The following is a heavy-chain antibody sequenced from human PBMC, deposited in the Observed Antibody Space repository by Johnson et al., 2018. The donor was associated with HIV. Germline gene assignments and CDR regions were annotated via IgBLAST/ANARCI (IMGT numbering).Heavy chain of an antibody. CDR2: ISSSTDTI. Sequence: QLVESGGGLVKPGGSLRVSCAASGFSFSDYYMSWIRQAPGKGLEWVSYISSSTDTIYYADSVKGRFTISRDNAKNSLSLQMNSLRAEDTAVYYCVRDRAVPDDGYNDYAFDIWGQGTMVTVSS. J-gene: IGHJ3*02. CDR1: GFSFSDYY. V-gene: IGHV3-11*04. D-gene: IGHD5-24*01. CDR3: VRDRAVPDDGYNDYAFDI.